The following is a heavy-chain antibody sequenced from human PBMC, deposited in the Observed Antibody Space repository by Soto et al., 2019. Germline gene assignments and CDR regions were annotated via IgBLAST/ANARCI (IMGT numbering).Heavy chain of an antibody. CDR1: GGSFSGYY. CDR2: ISSSGSTI. J-gene: IGHJ4*02. D-gene: IGHD2-21*01. Sequence: LSLTCAVYGGSFSGYYMSWIRQAPGKGLEWVSYISSSGSTIYYADSVKGRFTISRDNAENTLFLHMNSLRAEDTAVYYCVRDMQLWRLDSWGQGTLVTVSS. CDR3: VRDMQLWRLDS. V-gene: IGHV3-11*04.